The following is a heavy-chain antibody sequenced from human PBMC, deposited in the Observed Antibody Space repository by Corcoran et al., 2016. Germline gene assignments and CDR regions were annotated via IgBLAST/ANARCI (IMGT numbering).Heavy chain of an antibody. CDR3: ARGGSQLYFDH. CDR1: GYTFTNYA. V-gene: IGHV1-3*01. J-gene: IGHJ4*02. D-gene: IGHD2-2*01. Sequence: QVQLVQSGAEVTKPGASVKVSCKTSGYTFTNYAIHWVRQAPGQRLEWMGWINAGNGNTKYSQKFQGRVTITRDTPANTAYMELNNLKSEDTTVYYCARGGSQLYFDHWGQGTLVTVSS. CDR2: INAGNGNT.